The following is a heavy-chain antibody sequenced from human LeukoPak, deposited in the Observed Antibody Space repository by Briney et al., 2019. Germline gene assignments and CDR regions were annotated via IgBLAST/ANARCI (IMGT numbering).Heavy chain of an antibody. D-gene: IGHD6-13*01. CDR1: GGSISSSSYY. Sequence: MSSETLSLTCTVSGGSISSSSYYWGWIRQPPGKGLEWIGSIYYSGSTYYNPSLKSRVTISVDTSKNQFSLKLSSVTAADTAVYYCVKEGSSSWYNNWFDPWGQGTLVTVSS. J-gene: IGHJ5*02. CDR2: IYYSGST. CDR3: VKEGSSSWYNNWFDP. V-gene: IGHV4-39*01.